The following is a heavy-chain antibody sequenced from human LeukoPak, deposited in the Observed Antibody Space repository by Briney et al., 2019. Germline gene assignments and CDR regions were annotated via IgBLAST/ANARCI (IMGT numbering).Heavy chain of an antibody. Sequence: GGSLRLSCAASGFTFTSYSMNWVRQVPGRGPEWVANVNRDGSETYYLDSVKGRFTISKDNAKNSLYLQMNSLRAEDTALYHCARNNGMDVWGQGTTVIVSS. CDR1: GFTFTSYS. CDR2: VNRDGSET. CDR3: ARNNGMDV. J-gene: IGHJ6*02. V-gene: IGHV3-7*03.